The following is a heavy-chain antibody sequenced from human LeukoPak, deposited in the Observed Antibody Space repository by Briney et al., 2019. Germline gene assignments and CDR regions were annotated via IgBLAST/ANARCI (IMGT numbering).Heavy chain of an antibody. Sequence: ASVKVSCKASGYTFTSYGISWVRQAPGQGLEWMGWISAYNGNTNDAQKLQGRVTMTTDTSTSTACMELRSLRSDDTAVYYCARDQGYCSGGSCSEFDYWGQGTLVTVSS. CDR2: ISAYNGNT. CDR3: ARDQGYCSGGSCSEFDY. D-gene: IGHD2-15*01. CDR1: GYTFTSYG. J-gene: IGHJ4*02. V-gene: IGHV1-18*01.